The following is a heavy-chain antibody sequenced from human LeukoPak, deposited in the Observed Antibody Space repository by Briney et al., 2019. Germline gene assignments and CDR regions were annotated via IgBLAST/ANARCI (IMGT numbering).Heavy chain of an antibody. CDR2: VFPRSGDT. V-gene: IGHV1-2*02. J-gene: IGHJ1*01. D-gene: IGHD5/OR15-5a*01. Sequence: GVSVKVSCKASGCTFSDYYIHWVRQAPGEGLEWVGWVFPRSGDTYYSQRFHGRVAMTTDTSINTAYMELSRLKSDDTGVYFCARPPRDLVSAAPFPFWGQGTLVTVSS. CDR3: ARPPRDLVSAAPFPF. CDR1: GCTFSDYY.